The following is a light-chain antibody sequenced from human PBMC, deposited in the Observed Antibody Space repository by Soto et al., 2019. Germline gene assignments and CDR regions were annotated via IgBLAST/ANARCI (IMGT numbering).Light chain of an antibody. V-gene: IGKV1-5*03. CDR3: QQYNSFPT. Sequence: DIPMTQSPSTLSASVGDRVTITCRASQSISSWLAWYQQKPGKAPKLLIYKASSLESGVPSRFSGSGSRTEFTLTISSLQPDDFASYYCQQYNSFPTFGQGTKVEIK. CDR1: QSISSW. J-gene: IGKJ1*01. CDR2: KAS.